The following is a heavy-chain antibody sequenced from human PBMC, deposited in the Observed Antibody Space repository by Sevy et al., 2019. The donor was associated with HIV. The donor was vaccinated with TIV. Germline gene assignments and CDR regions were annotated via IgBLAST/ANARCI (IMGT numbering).Heavy chain of an antibody. CDR1: GDSMSTSSYF. CDR3: ARHHLYHWSPRYSFDI. J-gene: IGHJ3*02. D-gene: IGHD1-20*01. V-gene: IGHV4-39*01. CDR2: IGYSGSS. Sequence: SETLSLTCSVSGDSMSTSSYFWAWIRQPPGKGLEWIGTIGYSGSSSYSPSLRGRITISSDKSRNLFSLRLTSLTAADTAVYYCARHHLYHWSPRYSFDIWGQGTRVTVSS.